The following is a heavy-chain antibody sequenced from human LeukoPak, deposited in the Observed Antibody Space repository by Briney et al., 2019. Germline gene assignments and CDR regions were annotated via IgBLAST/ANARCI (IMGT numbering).Heavy chain of an antibody. CDR1: GGSFSGYY. J-gene: IGHJ6*02. Sequence: SETLSLTCAVYGGSFSGYYWSWIRQPPGKGLEWIGEINHSGSTNYNPSLESRVTISVDTSKNQFSLKLSSVTAADTAVYYCASFRGVTDYYYYGMDVWGQGTTVTVSS. CDR2: INHSGST. D-gene: IGHD3-10*01. CDR3: ASFRGVTDYYYYGMDV. V-gene: IGHV4-34*01.